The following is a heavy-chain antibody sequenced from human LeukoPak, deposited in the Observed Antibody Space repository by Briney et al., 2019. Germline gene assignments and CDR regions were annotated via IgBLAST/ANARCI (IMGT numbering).Heavy chain of an antibody. CDR1: GGSLSRGDYY. CDR3: AREAAYGDYPSY. V-gene: IGHV4-30-4*01. D-gene: IGHD4-17*01. CDR2: IYYSGST. Sequence: SQTLSLTCTVSGGSLSRGDYYWSWLRQPPGTGLERIGYIYYSGSTYYNPSLKSRVTISVDTSKNQFSLKLSSVTAADTAVYYCAREAAYGDYPSYWGQGTLVTVSS. J-gene: IGHJ4*02.